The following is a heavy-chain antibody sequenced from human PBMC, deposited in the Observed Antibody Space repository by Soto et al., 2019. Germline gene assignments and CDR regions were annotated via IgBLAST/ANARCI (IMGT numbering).Heavy chain of an antibody. J-gene: IGHJ6*02. V-gene: IGHV1-69*01. CDR1: GGTFSSYA. D-gene: IGHD3-22*01. Sequence: QVQLVQSGAEVKQPGSSVKVSCKASGGTFSSYAISWVRQAPGQGLEWMGGIIPIFGTANYAQKFQGRVTITADESTSTAYMELSSLRSEDTAVYYCAKQAIYYDSSGYYYYYGMDVWGQGTTVTVSS. CDR3: AKQAIYYDSSGYYYYYGMDV. CDR2: IIPIFGTA.